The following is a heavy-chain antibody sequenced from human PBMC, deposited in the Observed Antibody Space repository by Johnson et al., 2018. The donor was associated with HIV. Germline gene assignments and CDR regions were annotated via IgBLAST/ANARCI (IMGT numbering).Heavy chain of an antibody. CDR1: GFTFSSYG. CDR3: AKDKDAFDI. V-gene: IGHV3-30*02. CDR2: IRYDGSNK. Sequence: QVQLVESVGGVVQPGRSLRLSCAASGFTFSSYGTHWVRQAPGKGLERVAFIRYDGSNKYYADSVKGRFTISRDNSKNTLYLQMNSLRAEDTAVYYCAKDKDAFDIWGQGTMVTVSS. J-gene: IGHJ3*02.